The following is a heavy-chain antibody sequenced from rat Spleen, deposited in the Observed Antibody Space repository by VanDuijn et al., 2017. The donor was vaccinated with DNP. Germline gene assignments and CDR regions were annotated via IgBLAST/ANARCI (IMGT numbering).Heavy chain of an antibody. J-gene: IGHJ3*01. CDR2: ISPNGIFS. V-gene: IGHV5S13*01. D-gene: IGHD1-6*01. CDR1: GFTFSNYD. CDR3: ASLSVYYGLGNWFAY. Sequence: EVQLVESGGDLVQSGRSLKLSCAASGFTFSNYDMAWVRQAPTKGLEWVASISPNGIFSYYRDSVKGRFTISRDNAKNTLYLQMNSLRSEDTATFYCASLSVYYGLGNWFAYWGQGTLVTVSS.